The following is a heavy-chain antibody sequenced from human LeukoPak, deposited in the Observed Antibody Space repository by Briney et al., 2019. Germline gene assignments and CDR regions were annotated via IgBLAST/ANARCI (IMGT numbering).Heavy chain of an antibody. CDR1: GSTVSINY. V-gene: IGHV3-66*01. CDR3: ARRAIAEGFDY. J-gene: IGHJ4*02. D-gene: IGHD6-13*01. Sequence: GGSLRLSCAATGSTVSINYMPWVRQAPGKGLEWVSVIYSDGDTCYVDSVKGRFTISRDNSKNTLYLQMDGLRVEDTAVYYCARRAIAEGFDYWGQGTLVTVSS. CDR2: IYSDGDT.